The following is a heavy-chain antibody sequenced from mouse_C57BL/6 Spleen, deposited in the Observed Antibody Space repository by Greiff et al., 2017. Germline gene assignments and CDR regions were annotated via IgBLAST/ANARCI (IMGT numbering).Heavy chain of an antibody. J-gene: IGHJ4*01. V-gene: IGHV1-64*01. Sequence: QVQLQQPGAELVKPGASVKLSCKASGYTFTSYWMHWVKQRPGQGLEWIGMIHPNSGSTNYNEKFKSKATLTVDKSSSTAYMQLSSLTSKDSAVYYCAGTPHYYGSSHYYAMDYWGQGTSVTVSS. CDR3: AGTPHYYGSSHYYAMDY. D-gene: IGHD1-1*01. CDR1: GYTFTSYW. CDR2: IHPNSGST.